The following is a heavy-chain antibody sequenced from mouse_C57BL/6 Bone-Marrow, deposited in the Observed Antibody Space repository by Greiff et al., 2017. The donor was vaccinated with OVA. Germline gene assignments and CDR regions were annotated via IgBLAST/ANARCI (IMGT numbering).Heavy chain of an antibody. J-gene: IGHJ1*03. CDR3: ARRAYDSYWYFDV. CDR1: GYTFTDYY. D-gene: IGHD2-4*01. V-gene: IGHV1-76*01. Sequence: QVQLQQSGAELVRPGASVKLSCKASGYTFTDYYINWVKQRPGQGLEWIARIYPGSGNTYYNEKFKGKATLTAEKSSSTAYMQLSSLTSEDSAVYFCARRAYDSYWYFDVWGTGTTVTVSS. CDR2: IYPGSGNT.